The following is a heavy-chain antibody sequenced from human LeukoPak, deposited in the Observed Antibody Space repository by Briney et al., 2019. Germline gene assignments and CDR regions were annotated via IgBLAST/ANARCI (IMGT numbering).Heavy chain of an antibody. V-gene: IGHV3-48*03. CDR1: GFTFSSYE. J-gene: IGHJ4*02. Sequence: GGSLRLSCAASGFTFSSYEMHWVRQAPGKGLEWISYISSSGSTIYYADSVKGRFTISRDNAKNSLYLQMNSLRAEDTAVYYCARDPTYYYGSGSYYFDYWGQGTLVTVSS. D-gene: IGHD3-10*01. CDR2: ISSSGSTI. CDR3: ARDPTYYYGSGSYYFDY.